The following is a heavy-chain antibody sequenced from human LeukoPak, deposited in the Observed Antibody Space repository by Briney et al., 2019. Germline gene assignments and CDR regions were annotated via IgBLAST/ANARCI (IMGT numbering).Heavy chain of an antibody. V-gene: IGHV3-21*01. D-gene: IGHD3-3*01. J-gene: IGHJ4*02. CDR2: ISSRSSYI. CDR3: ARGITIFGVVIIPWIKYYFDY. Sequence: GGSLTLSCAPSGFTFSSYSMKWVRQPPGKGLEWVSSISSRSSYIYYANSVKGQFKISRDNAKNSLYLQMNILGAEDTAVYYCARGITIFGVVIIPWIKYYFDYWGQGTLVSVSS. CDR1: GFTFSSYS.